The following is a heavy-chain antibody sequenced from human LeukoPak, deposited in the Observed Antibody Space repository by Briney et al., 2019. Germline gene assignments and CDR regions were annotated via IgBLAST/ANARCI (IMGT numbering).Heavy chain of an antibody. J-gene: IGHJ6*02. Sequence: GRSLRLSCAASGFTFSSYAMHWVRQAPGKGLERVAVISYDGSNKYYADSVKGRFTISRDNSKNTLYLQMNSLRAEDTAVYYCARPIPLGYCSGGSCPSYYYYYYGMDVWGQGTTVTVSS. D-gene: IGHD2-15*01. V-gene: IGHV3-30*04. CDR2: ISYDGSNK. CDR3: ARPIPLGYCSGGSCPSYYYYYYGMDV. CDR1: GFTFSSYA.